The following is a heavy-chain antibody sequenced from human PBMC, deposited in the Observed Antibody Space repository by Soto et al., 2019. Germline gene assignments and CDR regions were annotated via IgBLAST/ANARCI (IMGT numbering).Heavy chain of an antibody. CDR3: AAYRGALYFDF. CDR1: GRSMSSNY. Sequence: PSETLSLTCSVSGRSMSSNYWSWLRQSPDKGLEWLGYVFYGGTDYNSSLGGRVSMSVQTSKSQFSLTLSSVTAADTAVYYCAAYRGALYFDFWGQGIQVTVSS. D-gene: IGHD4-4*01. CDR2: VFYGGT. V-gene: IGHV4-59*03. J-gene: IGHJ4*02.